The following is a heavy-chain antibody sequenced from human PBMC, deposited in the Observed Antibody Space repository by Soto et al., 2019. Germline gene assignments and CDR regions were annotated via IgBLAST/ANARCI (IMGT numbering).Heavy chain of an antibody. Sequence: QVQLVQSGAEVKKPGASVKVSCKASGYTFTSYDINWVRQATGQGLEWMGWMNPNSGNTGYAQKFQGRVTMTRNTSRSTAYMELSSLRSEDRAVYYCASGLIPGSRGRDAFDIWGQGTMVTVSS. D-gene: IGHD2-2*01. CDR3: ASGLIPGSRGRDAFDI. V-gene: IGHV1-8*01. J-gene: IGHJ3*02. CDR2: MNPNSGNT. CDR1: GYTFTSYD.